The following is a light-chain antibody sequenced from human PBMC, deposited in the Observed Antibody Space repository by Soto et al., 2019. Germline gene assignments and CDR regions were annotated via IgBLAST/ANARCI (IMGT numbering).Light chain of an antibody. CDR2: GAS. CDR3: LQYDKWLPE. CDR1: QSVSSN. Sequence: EIVMTQAPATLSVSPGERATLSCRASQSVSSNLAWYQQKPGQAPRLLIYGASTRATGIPGRFSGSGSRTDFTLTISSLQYEDFAVYHWLQYDKWLPEFGQGTTVDVK. V-gene: IGKV3-15*01. J-gene: IGKJ1*01.